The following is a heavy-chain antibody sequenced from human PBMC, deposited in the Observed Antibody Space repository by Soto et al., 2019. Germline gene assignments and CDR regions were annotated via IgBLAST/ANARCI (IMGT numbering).Heavy chain of an antibody. CDR3: ARGKSGSYYYFDY. CDR1: GGSISSGGYY. D-gene: IGHD1-26*01. Sequence: SETLSLTCTVSGGSISSGGYYWSWIRQPPGKGLEWIGYIYYSGSTNYNPSLKSRVTISVDTSKNQFSLKLSSVTAADTAVYYCARGKSGSYYYFDYWGQGTLVTVSS. CDR2: IYYSGST. V-gene: IGHV4-61*08. J-gene: IGHJ4*02.